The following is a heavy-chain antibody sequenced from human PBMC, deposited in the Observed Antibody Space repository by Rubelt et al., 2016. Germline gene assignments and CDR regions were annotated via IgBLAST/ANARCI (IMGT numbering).Heavy chain of an antibody. V-gene: IGHV4-59*08. J-gene: IGHJ4*02. CDR2: IYYSGST. D-gene: IGHD1-26*01. Sequence: QVQLQESGPGLVKPSETLSLTCTVSGGSISTYYWSWIRQPPGKGLEWIGYIYYSGSTNYNPSLKSRVTISVDTSKNQSSRKLSSVTAADTAVYFCARHYSGNYPPTDWGQGTLVTVSS. CDR1: GGSISTYY. CDR3: ARHYSGNYPPTD.